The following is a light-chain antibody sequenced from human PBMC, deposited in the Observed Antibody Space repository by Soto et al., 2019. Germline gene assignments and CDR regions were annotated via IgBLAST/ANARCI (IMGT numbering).Light chain of an antibody. J-gene: IGKJ1*01. V-gene: IGKV2-28*01. Sequence: DTVMTQSPLSLHVTPGEPAAISCKSSQSILHSNGYNYVDWYLQKQGQSTQLLSSLDSNRASRVHDRISGSVSVTDFTLKISRVEAEEVGVYYCMQPLQDPPTFGQETKVEIK. CDR1: QSILHSNGYNY. CDR3: MQPLQDPPT. CDR2: LDS.